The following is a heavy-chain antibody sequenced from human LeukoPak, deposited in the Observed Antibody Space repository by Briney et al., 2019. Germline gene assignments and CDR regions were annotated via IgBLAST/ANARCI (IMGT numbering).Heavy chain of an antibody. V-gene: IGHV3-74*01. J-gene: IGHJ6*03. CDR2: INTDGSRT. D-gene: IGHD3-16*01. CDR3: VRGASLAYYMDV. Sequence: PEGSLRLSCAASGFTFNSYWIHWVRQAPGKGLVWVSRINTDGSRTNYADSVKGRFAISRDDAKNTVHLQMYSLGAEDSAVYYCVRGASLAYYMDVWGKGTTVTVSS. CDR1: GFTFNSYW.